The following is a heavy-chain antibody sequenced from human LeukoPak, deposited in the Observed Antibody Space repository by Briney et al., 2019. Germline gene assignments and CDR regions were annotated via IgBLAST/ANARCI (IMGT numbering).Heavy chain of an antibody. J-gene: IGHJ4*02. Sequence: GGSLRLSCAASGFTFSSYGMHWVRQAPGKGLEWVAFIRYDGSNKYYADSVKGRFTISRDNSKNTLYLQMSSLRVEDTAVYYCAKDGRTGLGTFDYWGQGTLVTVSS. CDR1: GFTFSSYG. CDR3: AKDGRTGLGTFDY. CDR2: IRYDGSNK. V-gene: IGHV3-30*02. D-gene: IGHD3/OR15-3a*01.